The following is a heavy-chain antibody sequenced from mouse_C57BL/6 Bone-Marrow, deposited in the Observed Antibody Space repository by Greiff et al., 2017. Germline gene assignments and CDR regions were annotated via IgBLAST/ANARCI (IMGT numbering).Heavy chain of an antibody. D-gene: IGHD1-1*01. V-gene: IGHV1-42*01. CDR1: GYSFTGYY. CDR2: INPSTGGT. Sequence: EVQLQESGPELVKPGASVKISCKASGYSFTGYYMNWVKQSPEKSLEWIGEINPSTGGTTYNQKFKDKATLTVDKSSSTAYMQLKSLTSEDSAVYYCASPYGSGYGWFAYWGQGTLVTVSA. J-gene: IGHJ3*01. CDR3: ASPYGSGYGWFAY.